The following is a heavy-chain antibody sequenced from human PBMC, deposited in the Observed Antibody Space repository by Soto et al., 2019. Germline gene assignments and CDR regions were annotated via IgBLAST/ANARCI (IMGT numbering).Heavy chain of an antibody. V-gene: IGHV4-30-4*01. D-gene: IGHD7-27*01. Sequence: SETLSLTCSVSGDSISNLDYFWPWIRQPPGQALEYIGYIYKSATTYYNPSFESRVAISVGTSKSQFSLNVTSVTAADTAVYFCARGRYCLTGRCFPNWFDSWGQGALVTVSS. CDR3: ARGRYCLTGRCFPNWFDS. CDR2: IYKSATT. J-gene: IGHJ5*01. CDR1: GDSISNLDYF.